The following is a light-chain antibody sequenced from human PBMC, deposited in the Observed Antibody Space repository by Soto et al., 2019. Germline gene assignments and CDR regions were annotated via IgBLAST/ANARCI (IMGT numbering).Light chain of an antibody. CDR2: GAS. CDR1: QSVSRSTS. Sequence: EIVLTQSPGTLSLSPGERATLSCRASQSVSRSTSLAWYQEKTGQAPRLLIYGASSRAVGVPDRFSGSGSGTDFTLTISRLEPEDFAVYYCRQYGDSPLTFGGGTKVE. V-gene: IGKV3-20*01. J-gene: IGKJ4*01. CDR3: RQYGDSPLT.